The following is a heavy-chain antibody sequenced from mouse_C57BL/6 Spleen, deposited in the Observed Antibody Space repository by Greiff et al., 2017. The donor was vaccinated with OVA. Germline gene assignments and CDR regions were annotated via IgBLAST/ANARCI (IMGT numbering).Heavy chain of an antibody. CDR1: GYTFTDYY. Sequence: QVQLQQSGPELVKPGASVKISCKASGYTFTDYYINWVKQRPGQGLEWIGWIYPGSGNTKYNEKFKGKATLTVDTSSSTAYMQLSSLTSEDSAVYFCARSNNYYGSSSYAMDYWGQGTSVTVSS. V-gene: IGHV1-84*01. CDR2: IYPGSGNT. J-gene: IGHJ4*01. D-gene: IGHD1-1*01. CDR3: ARSNNYYGSSSYAMDY.